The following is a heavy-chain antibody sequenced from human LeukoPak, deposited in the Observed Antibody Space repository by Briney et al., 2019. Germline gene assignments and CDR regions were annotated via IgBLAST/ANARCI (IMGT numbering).Heavy chain of an antibody. D-gene: IGHD2-21*02. CDR2: ISAYNGNT. CDR1: GGTFSSYA. CDR3: ARGPRVTATRYYYYGMDV. Sequence: GASVKVSCKASGGTFSSYAISWVRQAPGQGLEWMGWISAYNGNTNYAQKLQGRVTMTTDTSTSTAYMELRSLRSDDTAVYYCARGPRVTATRYYYYGMDVWGQGTTVTVSS. V-gene: IGHV1-18*01. J-gene: IGHJ6*02.